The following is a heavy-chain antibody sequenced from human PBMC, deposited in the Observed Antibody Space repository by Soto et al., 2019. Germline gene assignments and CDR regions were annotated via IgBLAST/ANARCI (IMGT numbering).Heavy chain of an antibody. D-gene: IGHD3-16*01. Sequence: QVQLQESGPGLVKPSGTLSLTCAVSNGSISSSNWWSWVRQPPGKGLEWIGEIYHSGSTNYNPSLKSRVTISVDKSKNQFSLKLSSVTAADTAVYHCASAGDQNSDYFDYWGQGTLVTVSS. J-gene: IGHJ4*02. CDR2: IYHSGST. CDR3: ASAGDQNSDYFDY. V-gene: IGHV4-4*02. CDR1: NGSISSSNW.